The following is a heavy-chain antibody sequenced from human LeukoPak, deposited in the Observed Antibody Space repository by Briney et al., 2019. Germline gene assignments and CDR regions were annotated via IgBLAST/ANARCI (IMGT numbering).Heavy chain of an antibody. CDR1: GFTFSSYG. D-gene: IGHD3-16*01. J-gene: IGHJ4*02. CDR3: AKGAGRDYIWGTSGHRGILDD. V-gene: IGHV3-30*02. CDR2: IRYYGSNK. Sequence: GRSLRLPCAASGFTFSSYGMHWVRQAPAKGLEGVAFIRYYGSNKYYADSVKGRFTISRDNSKNTLYLQMNSLRVEDKAVYYCAKGAGRDYIWGTSGHRGILDDWGRGTLVTVSS.